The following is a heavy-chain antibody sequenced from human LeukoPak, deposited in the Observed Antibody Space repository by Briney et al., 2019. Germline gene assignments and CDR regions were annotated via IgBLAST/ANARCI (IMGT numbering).Heavy chain of an antibody. CDR1: GYTFTNYH. V-gene: IGHV1-18*01. D-gene: IGHD4-23*01. J-gene: IGHJ4*02. Sequence: ASVKVSCKASGYTFTNYHIAWVRQAPGQGLEWMGWVSTNDGNTVYAQRLQGRVTMTTDTSTSVAYMELRSLTSDDTAVYYCARDDYGGNSVNDYWGQGTLVTVSS. CDR2: VSTNDGNT. CDR3: ARDDYGGNSVNDY.